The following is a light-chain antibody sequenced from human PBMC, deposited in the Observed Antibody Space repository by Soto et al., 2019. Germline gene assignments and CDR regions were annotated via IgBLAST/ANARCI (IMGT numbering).Light chain of an antibody. J-gene: IGLJ2*01. CDR2: EGS. CDR1: SSDVGSYDL. Sequence: QSALTQPASVSGSPGQSITISCTGTSSDVGSYDLVSWYQQQPGKAPKLMIYEGSKRPSGVSNRFSGCKSGNTASLTISGLQAEDEADYYCCSYAGSSTLVFGGGTKLTVL. V-gene: IGLV2-23*01. CDR3: CSYAGSSTLV.